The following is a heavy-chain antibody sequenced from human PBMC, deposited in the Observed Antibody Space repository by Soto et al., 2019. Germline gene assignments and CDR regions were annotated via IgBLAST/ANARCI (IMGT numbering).Heavy chain of an antibody. CDR3: AKGARNGGIVVVPAAMAVRNGMDV. CDR2: IWYDGSNK. CDR1: GFTFSSYG. D-gene: IGHD2-2*01. J-gene: IGHJ6*02. Sequence: GGSLRLSCAASGFTFSSYGMHWVRQAPGKGLEWVAVIWYDGSNKYYADSVKGRFTISRDNSKNTLYLQMISLRAEDTAVYYCAKGARNGGIVVVPAAMAVRNGMDVWGQGTTVTVSS. V-gene: IGHV3-30*02.